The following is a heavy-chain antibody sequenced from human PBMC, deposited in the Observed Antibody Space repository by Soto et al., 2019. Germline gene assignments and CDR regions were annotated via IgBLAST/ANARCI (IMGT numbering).Heavy chain of an antibody. CDR2: IGTAGDT. D-gene: IGHD2-2*01. CDR1: GFAFSMYD. Sequence: DVQLVESGGGLVQPGGSLRLSCAASGFAFSMYDMHWVRQVAGKGLEWVSAIGTAGDTLYAGSVKGRFSASRENAKNSVYLQMNSLRAGDTAVYYCARDKGLCSSASCPNKIYHFAMDVWGLGTTVIVSS. J-gene: IGHJ6*02. V-gene: IGHV3-13*01. CDR3: ARDKGLCSSASCPNKIYHFAMDV.